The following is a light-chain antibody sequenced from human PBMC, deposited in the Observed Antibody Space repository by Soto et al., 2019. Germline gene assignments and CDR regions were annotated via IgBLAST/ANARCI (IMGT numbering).Light chain of an antibody. J-gene: IGKJ2*02. CDR3: QQYGSSRT. Sequence: EIVLTQSPGTLSLSPGERATLSCRASQSVSSSYLAWYQQKPGQAPRLLIYGASSRATGIPDRFSGSGYGTDFTLTIRRLEPEYFAVYYCQQYGSSRTFGQGTKREIK. V-gene: IGKV3-20*01. CDR1: QSVSSSY. CDR2: GAS.